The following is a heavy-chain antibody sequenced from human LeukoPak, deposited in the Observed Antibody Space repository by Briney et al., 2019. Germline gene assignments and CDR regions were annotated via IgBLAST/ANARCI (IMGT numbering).Heavy chain of an antibody. V-gene: IGHV1-2*02. Sequence: ASVKVSCKASGYTFTGYYMHSVRQAPGHGLEWMGWINTNSGGTKYAQKFEGRVTMTRDTSISTAYMELSRLRSDDTAVYYCARGYIAAAGIDYWGQGTLVTVSS. J-gene: IGHJ4*02. CDR3: ARGYIAAAGIDY. D-gene: IGHD6-13*01. CDR2: INTNSGGT. CDR1: GYTFTGYY.